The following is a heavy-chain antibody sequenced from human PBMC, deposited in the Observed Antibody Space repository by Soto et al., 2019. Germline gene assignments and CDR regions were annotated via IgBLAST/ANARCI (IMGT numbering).Heavy chain of an antibody. V-gene: IGHV4-34*01. CDR3: ARGSRHYDILTGSGRWFDP. J-gene: IGHJ5*02. CDR2: INHSGST. D-gene: IGHD3-9*01. Sequence: QVQLQQWGAGLLKPSETLSVTCAVYGGSFSSYYWSWIRQPPGKGLEWIGEINHSGSTNYNPSLKSRVTISVDTSKNQFSLKLSSVTAADTAVYYCARGSRHYDILTGSGRWFDPWGQGTLVTVSS. CDR1: GGSFSSYY.